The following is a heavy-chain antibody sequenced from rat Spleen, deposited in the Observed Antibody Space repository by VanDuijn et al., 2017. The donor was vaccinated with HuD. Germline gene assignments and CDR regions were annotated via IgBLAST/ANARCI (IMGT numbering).Heavy chain of an antibody. D-gene: IGHD4-3*01. Sequence: EVQLVESGGGLVQPGRSLKLSCIASGFTFSYSDMAWVRQAPTKGLEWVASIRPSGGTSYYRDSVKGRFTVSRDNAKNTLYLQMDSLRSEDTATYYCARHRNSGYWYFDFWGPGTMVTVSS. CDR3: ARHRNSGYWYFDF. V-gene: IGHV5S13*01. CDR1: GFTFSYSD. CDR2: IRPSGGTS. J-gene: IGHJ1*01.